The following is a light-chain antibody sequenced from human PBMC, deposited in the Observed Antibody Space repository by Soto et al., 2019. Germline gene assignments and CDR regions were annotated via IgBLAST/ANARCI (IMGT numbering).Light chain of an antibody. V-gene: IGKV1-12*01. CDR2: AAS. Sequence: DIQMTQSPSSMAANVGELLTIACRASQGISSWLAWYQQKPGKAPKLLSDAASSLQSGVPSRCSGSGSWTDCTRTISSLQPEDFATYYCQQANRFPFTFGQGTRLEIK. CDR3: QQANRFPFT. CDR1: QGISSW. J-gene: IGKJ5*01.